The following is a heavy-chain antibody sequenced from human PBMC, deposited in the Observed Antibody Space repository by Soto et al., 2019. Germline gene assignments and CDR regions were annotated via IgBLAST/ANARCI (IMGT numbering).Heavy chain of an antibody. V-gene: IGHV1-18*01. J-gene: IGHJ6*02. CDR3: ARAGAAPYYYYGLDV. D-gene: IGHD3-10*01. Sequence: VKVGCKNSGYRVTVYVVDGVRKTQEQGLEWMGWIRAYNGDTNYAQKFQTRVTMTTDKSTDTAYMDLRSLTSDDTAIYYCARAGAAPYYYYGLDVWGQGTTVTVSS. CDR1: GYRVTVYV. CDR2: IRAYNGDT.